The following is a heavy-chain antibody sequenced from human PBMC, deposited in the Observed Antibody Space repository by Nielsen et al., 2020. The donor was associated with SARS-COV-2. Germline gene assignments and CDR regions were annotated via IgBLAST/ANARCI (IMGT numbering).Heavy chain of an antibody. V-gene: IGHV4-39*07. CDR2: INHSGST. CDR1: GGSISSSSYY. CDR3: ARAVRGVIVGSWFDP. D-gene: IGHD3-10*01. J-gene: IGHJ5*02. Sequence: SETLSLTCTVSGGSISSSSYYWSWIRQPPGKGLEWIGEINHSGSTNYNPSLKSRVTISVDTSKNQFSLKLSSVTAADTAVYYCARAVRGVIVGSWFDPWGQGTLVTVSS.